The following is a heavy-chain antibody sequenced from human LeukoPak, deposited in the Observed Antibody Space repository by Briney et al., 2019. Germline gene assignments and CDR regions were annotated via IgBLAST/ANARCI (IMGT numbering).Heavy chain of an antibody. Sequence: GGSLRLSCIDSGFTFSSAEMNGVREAPGEGLERVSYISDSGTTKYYADSVRGRFTISRDNAKNSLYLQMNSLRAEDTSVYYCARDYDLSSGAMDVWGKGTTVTVSS. V-gene: IGHV3-48*03. CDR1: GFTFSSAE. CDR2: ISDSGTTK. D-gene: IGHD3/OR15-3a*01. J-gene: IGHJ6*04. CDR3: ARDYDLSSGAMDV.